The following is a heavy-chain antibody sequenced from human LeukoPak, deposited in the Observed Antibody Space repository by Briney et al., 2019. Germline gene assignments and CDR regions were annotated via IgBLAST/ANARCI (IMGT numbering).Heavy chain of an antibody. J-gene: IGHJ6*04. V-gene: IGHV1-24*01. CDR2: FDPEDGET. CDR3: ATVVGAAAGTLDYYYYGMDV. Sequence: ASVKVSCKVSGYTLTELSMHWVRQAHGKGLEWMGGFDPEDGETIYAQKFQGRVTMTEDTSTDTAYMELSSLRSEDTAVYYCATVVGAAAGTLDYYYYGMDVWGKGTTVTVSS. CDR1: GYTLTELS. D-gene: IGHD6-13*01.